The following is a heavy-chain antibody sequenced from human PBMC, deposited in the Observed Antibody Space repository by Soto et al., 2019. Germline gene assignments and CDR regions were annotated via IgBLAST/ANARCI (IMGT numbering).Heavy chain of an antibody. V-gene: IGHV1-2*02. J-gene: IGHJ4*02. D-gene: IGHD3-9*01. CDR2: INPNSGNT. CDR1: GYTFTVYY. CDR3: ARDVDERLTGYYIPFDY. Sequence: ASVKVSCKASGYTFTVYYMHCVVQAPGQGLEWMGWINPNSGNTNYAQKFQGRVTLTTDTSTSTAYMELRSLTSDDTALYYCARDVDERLTGYYIPFDYWGQGTQV.